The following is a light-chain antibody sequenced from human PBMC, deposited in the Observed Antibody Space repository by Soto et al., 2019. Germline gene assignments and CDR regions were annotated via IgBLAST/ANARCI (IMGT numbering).Light chain of an antibody. V-gene: IGKV3-15*01. CDR2: GAS. Sequence: EIVMTQSPATLSVSPGERATLSCRASQSVSSNLAWYQQKPSQAPRLLIYGASTRATGIPARFSGSGSGTEFTLTISSLQSEDFAVYYCQQYNNWPSITFGQGTRLEI. CDR1: QSVSSN. CDR3: QQYNNWPSIT. J-gene: IGKJ5*01.